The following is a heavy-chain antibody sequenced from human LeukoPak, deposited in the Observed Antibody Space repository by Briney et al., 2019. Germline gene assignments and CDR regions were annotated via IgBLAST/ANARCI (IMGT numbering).Heavy chain of an antibody. V-gene: IGHV3-13*01. CDR2: IGTAGDT. J-gene: IGHJ6*03. CDR1: GFTFSSYD. D-gene: IGHD2-15*01. CDR3: ARSRGYCSGGSCYIYYMNG. Sequence: GGSHCPSCAASGFTFSSYDMHWVRQATGKGLEWVSAIGTAGDTYYPGSVKGRFTISRENAKNSLYLQKNSLRAGDTAVYYCARSRGYCSGGSCYIYYMNGSGEGTTVTVSS.